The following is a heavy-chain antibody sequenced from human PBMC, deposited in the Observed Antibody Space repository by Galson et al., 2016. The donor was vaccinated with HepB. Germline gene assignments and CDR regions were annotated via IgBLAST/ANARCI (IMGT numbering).Heavy chain of an antibody. J-gene: IGHJ4*02. CDR2: IYPSDSDT. D-gene: IGHD2-2*01. V-gene: IGHV5-51*01. CDR3: VRPPYSSTSSDG. Sequence: QSGAEVKKPGESLKISCKGSGYRFPSYWIGWVRQMPGKGLEWMGIIYPSDSDTRYSPSFQGQVTISADKSISTAYLEWTSLKASDTALYYCVRPPYSSTSSDGWSQGTLGTVSS. CDR1: GYRFPSYW.